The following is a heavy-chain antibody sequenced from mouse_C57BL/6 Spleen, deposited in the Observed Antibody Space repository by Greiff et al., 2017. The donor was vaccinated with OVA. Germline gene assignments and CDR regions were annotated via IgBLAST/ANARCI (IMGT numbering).Heavy chain of an antibody. Sequence: QVQLQQSGAELVKPGASVKISCKASGYAFSSYWMNWVKQRPGKGLEWIGQIYPGDGDTNYNGKFKGKATLTADKSSSTAYMQLSSLTSEDSAVYFCARSGASGSSAWFAYWGQGTLVTVSA. CDR3: ARSGASGSSAWFAY. CDR2: IYPGDGDT. CDR1: GYAFSSYW. V-gene: IGHV1-80*01. J-gene: IGHJ3*01. D-gene: IGHD1-1*01.